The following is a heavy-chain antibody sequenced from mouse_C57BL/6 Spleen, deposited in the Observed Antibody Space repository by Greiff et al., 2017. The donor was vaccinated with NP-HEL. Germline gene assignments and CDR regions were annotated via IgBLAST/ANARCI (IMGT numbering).Heavy chain of an antibody. CDR1: GFTFSSYA. CDR3: ARDYYGSSYWYFDV. Sequence: EVKLQESGGGLVKPGGSLKLSCAASGFTFSSYAMSWVRQTPEKRLEWVATISDGGSYTYYPDNVKGRFTISRDNAKNNLYLQMSHLQSEDTAMYYCARDYYGSSYWYFDVWGTGTTVTVSS. V-gene: IGHV5-4*01. CDR2: ISDGGSYT. D-gene: IGHD1-1*01. J-gene: IGHJ1*03.